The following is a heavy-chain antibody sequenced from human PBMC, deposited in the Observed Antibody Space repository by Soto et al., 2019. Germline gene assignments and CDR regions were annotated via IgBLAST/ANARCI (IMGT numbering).Heavy chain of an antibody. J-gene: IGHJ6*02. CDR3: ARDHSVGDYYDSSGYYYYYGMDV. CDR2: ISAYNGNT. D-gene: IGHD3-22*01. V-gene: IGHV1-18*01. Sequence: ASVKVSCKASGYTFTSYGISWVRQAPGQGLEWMGWISAYNGNTNYAQKLQGRVTMTTDTSTSTAYMELRSLRSDDTAVYYCARDHSVGDYYDSSGYYYYYGMDVWGQGTTVTVSS. CDR1: GYTFTSYG.